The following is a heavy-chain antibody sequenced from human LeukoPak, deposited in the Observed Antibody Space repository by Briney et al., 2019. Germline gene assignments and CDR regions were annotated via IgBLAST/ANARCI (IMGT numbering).Heavy chain of an antibody. J-gene: IGHJ4*02. CDR3: AKEGADYGDYEH. D-gene: IGHD4-17*01. V-gene: IGHV3-30*18. CDR1: GFTFSSYG. CDR2: ISYDGGNK. Sequence: PGGSLRLSCAASGFTFSSYGMHWVRQAPGKGLEWVAVISYDGGNKYYADSVKGRFTISRDNSKNTLYLQMNSLRAEDTAVYYCAKEGADYGDYEHWGQGTLVTVSS.